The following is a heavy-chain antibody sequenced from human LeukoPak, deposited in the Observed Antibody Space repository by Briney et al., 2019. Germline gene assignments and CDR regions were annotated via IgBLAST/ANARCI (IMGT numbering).Heavy chain of an antibody. V-gene: IGHV1-18*01. D-gene: IGHD2-2*01. J-gene: IGHJ4*02. CDR2: ISAYNGNT. Sequence: ASVKVSCKASGYTFTSYGISWVRQAPGQGLEWMGWISAYNGNTNYAQKFQGRVTMTTDTSTSTAYMELRSLRSDDTAVYYCARLGYCSSTSCPFDYWGQGTLVTVSS. CDR1: GYTFTSYG. CDR3: ARLGYCSSTSCPFDY.